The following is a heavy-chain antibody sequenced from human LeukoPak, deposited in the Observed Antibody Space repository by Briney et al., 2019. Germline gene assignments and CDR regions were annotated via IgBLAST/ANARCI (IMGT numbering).Heavy chain of an antibody. J-gene: IGHJ4*02. Sequence: ASVKVSCKASGGTFSSYAISWVRQAPGQGLEWMGWISAYNGNTNYAQKLQGRVTMTTDTSTSTAYMELRSLRSDDTAVYYCARSRDIAAAGTLDWGQGTLVTVSP. CDR3: ARSRDIAAAGTLD. CDR1: GGTFSSYA. V-gene: IGHV1-18*01. D-gene: IGHD6-13*01. CDR2: ISAYNGNT.